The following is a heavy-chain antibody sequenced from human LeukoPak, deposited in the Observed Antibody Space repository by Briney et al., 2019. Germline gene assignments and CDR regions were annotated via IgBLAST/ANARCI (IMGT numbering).Heavy chain of an antibody. Sequence: PSETLSLTCTVSGGSISGSSYYWGWIRQXXXXGLEWXGSXYYSGSTYYNPSLKSQVTISVDTSKNLFSLKLSSVTAADTAVYYCARHGGCSGGSCYRKFDPWGQGALVTVSS. CDR3: ARHGGCSGGSCYRKFDP. CDR1: GGSISGSSYY. V-gene: IGHV4-39*01. D-gene: IGHD2-15*01. J-gene: IGHJ5*02. CDR2: XYYSGST.